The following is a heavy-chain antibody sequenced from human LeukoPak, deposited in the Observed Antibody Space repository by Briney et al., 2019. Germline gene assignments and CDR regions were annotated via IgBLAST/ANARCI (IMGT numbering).Heavy chain of an antibody. J-gene: IGHJ5*02. Sequence: GGSLRLSCAASGFTFSSYAMSWVRQAPGKGLEWVSGISGSGGSTNYADSVKGRFTIFRDNSKNTLYLQMNSLRAEDTAVYYCAKDVYSSSSWFDLWGQGTLVTVSS. CDR2: ISGSGGST. CDR3: AKDVYSSSSWFDL. V-gene: IGHV3-23*01. D-gene: IGHD6-13*01. CDR1: GFTFSSYA.